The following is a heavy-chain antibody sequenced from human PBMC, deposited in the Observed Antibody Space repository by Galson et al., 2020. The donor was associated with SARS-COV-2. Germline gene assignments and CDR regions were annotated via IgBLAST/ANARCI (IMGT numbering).Heavy chain of an antibody. D-gene: IGHD3-10*01. V-gene: IGHV1-24*01. CDR3: ATAFAYYGSGTLDY. CDR2: FDPEDGET. Sequence: ASVKVSCKVSGYTLTELSMHWVRQAPGKGLEWMGGFDPEDGETIYAQKFQGRVTMTEDTSTDTAYMDLSSLRSEDTAVYYCATAFAYYGSGTLDYWGQGTLVTVSS. J-gene: IGHJ4*02. CDR1: GYTLTELS.